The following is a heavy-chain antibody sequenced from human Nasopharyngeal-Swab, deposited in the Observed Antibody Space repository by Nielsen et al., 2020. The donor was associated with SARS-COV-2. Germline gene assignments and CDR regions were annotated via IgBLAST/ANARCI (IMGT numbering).Heavy chain of an antibody. J-gene: IGHJ4*02. CDR2: IYYSGST. D-gene: IGHD6-13*01. CDR1: GGSISSGDYY. CDR3: ARERAAAGHFDY. V-gene: IGHV4-31*03. Sequence: SETLSLTCTVSGGSISSGDYYWSWIRQHPGKGLEWIGYIYYSGSTYYNPSLKSRVTISVDTSKNQFSLKLSSVTAADTAVYYCARERAAAGHFDYWGQGTLVTVSS.